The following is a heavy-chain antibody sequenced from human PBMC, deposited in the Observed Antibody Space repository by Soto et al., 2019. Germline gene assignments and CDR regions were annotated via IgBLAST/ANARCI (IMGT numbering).Heavy chain of an antibody. Sequence: PSETLSLTCTVSGASISSSSYYWVWVRQRPGKGLEWIGTIYYSGSTYFNPSLKSRVTISIDRSNHQFSLRLTSVTAADTAVYYCAKSSGLSIWNDYYGMDVWCQGTTVTVSS. CDR1: GASISSSSYY. CDR3: AKSSGLSIWNDYYGMDV. J-gene: IGHJ6*02. V-gene: IGHV4-39*01. CDR2: IYYSGST. D-gene: IGHD6-19*01.